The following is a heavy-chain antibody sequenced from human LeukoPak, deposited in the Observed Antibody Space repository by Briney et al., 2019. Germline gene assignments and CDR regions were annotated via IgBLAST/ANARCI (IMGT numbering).Heavy chain of an antibody. CDR2: INHSGST. CDR3: AREPITSGGNDAFDI. CDR1: GGSFSGYY. V-gene: IGHV4-34*01. J-gene: IGHJ3*02. D-gene: IGHD3-16*01. Sequence: NASETLSLTCAVYGGSFSGYYWSWIRQPPGKGLEWIGEINHSGSTNYNPSLKSRVTISVDTSKNQFSLKLSSVTAADTAVYYCAREPITSGGNDAFDIWGQGTMVTVSS.